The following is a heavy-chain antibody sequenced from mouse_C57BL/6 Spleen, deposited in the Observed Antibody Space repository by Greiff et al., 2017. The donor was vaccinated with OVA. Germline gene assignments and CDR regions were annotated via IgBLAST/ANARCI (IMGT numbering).Heavy chain of an antibody. CDR1: GYTFTSYW. CDR2: IDPSDSYT. V-gene: IGHV1-69*01. Sequence: VQLQQPGAELVMPGASVKLSCKASGYTFTSYWMHWVKQRPGQGLEWIGEIDPSDSYTNYNQKFKGKSTLTVDKSSSTAYMQLSSLTSEDSAVYYCARWGARDWYFDVWGTGTTVTVSS. J-gene: IGHJ1*03. CDR3: ARWGARDWYFDV.